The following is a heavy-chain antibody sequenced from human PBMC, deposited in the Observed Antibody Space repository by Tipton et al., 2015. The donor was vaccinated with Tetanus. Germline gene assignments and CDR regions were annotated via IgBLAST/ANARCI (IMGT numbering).Heavy chain of an antibody. V-gene: IGHV3-23*01. CDR3: ARGSGAMDS. J-gene: IGHJ4*02. CDR1: GFTFSSYA. D-gene: IGHD7-27*01. Sequence: SLRLSCAASGFTFSSYAMSWVRRAPGKGLEWVSAISGSGGSTYYADSVKGRFTISRDNSKNTLYLQMNSLRDEDTALYFCARGSGAMDSWGQGTLVTVSS. CDR2: ISGSGGST.